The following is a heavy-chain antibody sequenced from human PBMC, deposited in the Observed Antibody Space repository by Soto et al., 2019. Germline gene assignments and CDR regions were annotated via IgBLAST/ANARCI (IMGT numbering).Heavy chain of an antibody. CDR1: GYTFTGYY. CDR2: INPNSGGT. CDR3: ARSPTGFTRRAWFDP. V-gene: IGHV1-2*04. J-gene: IGHJ5*02. Sequence: QVQLVQSGAEVKKPGASVKVSCKASGYTFTGYYMHWVRQAPGQGLEWMGWINPNSGGTNYAQKFQGWATMTRDTSISTAYMELSRLRSDDTAVYYCARSPTGFTRRAWFDPWGQGTLVTVSS.